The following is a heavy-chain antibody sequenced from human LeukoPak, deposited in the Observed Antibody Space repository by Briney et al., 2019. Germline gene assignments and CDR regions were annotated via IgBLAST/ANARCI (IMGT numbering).Heavy chain of an antibody. D-gene: IGHD1-26*01. CDR2: ISNSGSSI. V-gene: IGHV3-48*03. J-gene: IGHJ6*03. Sequence: GGSLRLSCAGSAFTFSSYEMNWVRQAPGKGLEWVSYISNSGSSIYYADSVKGRFTIARDNAKNSLYLQMNSLRAEDTAVYYCVRDQAKIGGGYYMDVWGKGTTVTVSS. CDR3: VRDQAKIGGGYYMDV. CDR1: AFTFSSYE.